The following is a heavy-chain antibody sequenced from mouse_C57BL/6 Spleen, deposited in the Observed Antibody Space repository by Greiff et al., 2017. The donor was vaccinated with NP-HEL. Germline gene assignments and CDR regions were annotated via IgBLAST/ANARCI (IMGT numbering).Heavy chain of an antibody. CDR2: INPSSGYT. Sequence: VQLQQSGAELARPGASVKMSCKASGYTFTSYTMHWVKQRPGQGLEWIGYINPSSGYTKYNQKFKDKATLTADKSSSTAYMQLSSLTSEDSAVYYCARSGEYDGLADWGQGTLVTVAA. D-gene: IGHD2-14*01. CDR3: ARSGEYDGLAD. J-gene: IGHJ3*01. V-gene: IGHV1-4*01. CDR1: GYTFTSYT.